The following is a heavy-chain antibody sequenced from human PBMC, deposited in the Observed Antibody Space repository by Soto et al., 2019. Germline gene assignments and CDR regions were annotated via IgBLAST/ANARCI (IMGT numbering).Heavy chain of an antibody. CDR2: INHTGGT. V-gene: IGHV4-34*01. CDR1: GGSVNGYY. D-gene: IGHD3-3*01. J-gene: IGHJ5*02. Sequence: SETLSLTCAVYGGSVNGYYWNWIRQPPGKGLEWIGEINHTGGTHYNPSLKSRVTMSVDTSKNQFSLRLSSVTAADTAIYYCATRITVFGLLIPPFDPWGQGTQVTRLL. CDR3: ATRITVFGLLIPPFDP.